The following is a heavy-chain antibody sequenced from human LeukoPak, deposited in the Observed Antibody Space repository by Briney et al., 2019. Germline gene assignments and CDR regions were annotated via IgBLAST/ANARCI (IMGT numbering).Heavy chain of an antibody. D-gene: IGHD6-13*01. J-gene: IGHJ6*02. CDR2: ISGSGGST. Sequence: GGSLRLSCAASGFTFSSYAMSWGRQAPGEGLEWGSTISGSGGSTYYADSVKGRFTISRDNSKNTLYLQMNSLRAEDTAVYYCAKDWRAAAVGYGMDVWGQGTTVTVSS. CDR3: AKDWRAAAVGYGMDV. CDR1: GFTFSSYA. V-gene: IGHV3-23*01.